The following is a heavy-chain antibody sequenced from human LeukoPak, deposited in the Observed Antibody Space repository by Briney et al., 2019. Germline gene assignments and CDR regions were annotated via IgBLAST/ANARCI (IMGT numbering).Heavy chain of an antibody. D-gene: IGHD2-2*01. CDR1: GFIFSSYW. CDR3: VGEAPGY. Sequence: PGGSLRLSCAASGFIFSSYWMTWLRQSPEKGLEWVAHIKEDGTVKYYVDSVKGRFTISRDNAKNSVYLQMNDVRVEDTAVYYCVGEAPGYWGQGALVTVSS. CDR2: IKEDGTVK. J-gene: IGHJ4*02. V-gene: IGHV3-7*01.